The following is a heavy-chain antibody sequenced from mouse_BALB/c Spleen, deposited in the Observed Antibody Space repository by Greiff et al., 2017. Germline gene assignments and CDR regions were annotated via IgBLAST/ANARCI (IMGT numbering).Heavy chain of an antibody. J-gene: IGHJ4*01. Sequence: VQLQQSGAELVRSGASVKLSCTASGFNIKDYYMHWVKQRPEQGLEWIGWIDPENGDTEYAPKFQGKATMTADTSSNTAYLQLSSLTSEDTAVYYCSARPSYYGSSYVEDAMDYWGQGTSVTVSS. CDR1: GFNIKDYY. V-gene: IGHV14-4*02. D-gene: IGHD1-1*01. CDR3: SARPSYYGSSYVEDAMDY. CDR2: IDPENGDT.